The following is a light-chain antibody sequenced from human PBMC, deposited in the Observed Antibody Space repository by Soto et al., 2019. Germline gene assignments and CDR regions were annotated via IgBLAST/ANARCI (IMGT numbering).Light chain of an antibody. V-gene: IGLV2-8*01. CDR1: SSDVGGYNY. CDR3: SSYAGSSNV. Sequence: LAQPPSASGSPGQSVAISCTGTSSDVGGYNYVSWYQQHPGKAPKLMIYEVNKRPSGVPDRFSGSKSGNTASLTVSGLQAEDEADYYCSSYAGSSNVFGTGTRSPS. J-gene: IGLJ1*01. CDR2: EVN.